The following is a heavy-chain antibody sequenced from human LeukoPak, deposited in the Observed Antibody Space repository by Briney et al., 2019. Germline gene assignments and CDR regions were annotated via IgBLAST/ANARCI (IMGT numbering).Heavy chain of an antibody. D-gene: IGHD3-10*01. CDR1: GFSFSTYS. CDR3: ARDHRGVRDYFDY. Sequence: GGSLRLSCAASGFSFSTYSFSWVRQAPGKGLEWVSGISASGGDTFYADSVKGRFTISRDNSKNTLHLQMNSLRAEDTAVYYCARDHRGVRDYFDYWGQGTLVTVSS. CDR2: ISASGGDT. J-gene: IGHJ4*02. V-gene: IGHV3-23*01.